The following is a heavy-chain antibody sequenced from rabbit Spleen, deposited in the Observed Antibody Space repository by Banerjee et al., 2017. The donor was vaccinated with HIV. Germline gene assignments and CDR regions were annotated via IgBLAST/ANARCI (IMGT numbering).Heavy chain of an antibody. V-gene: IGHV1S45*01. D-gene: IGHD7-1*01. J-gene: IGHJ4*01. CDR2: IDGGSSGST. CDR3: ARYLNGGYAGYGYGSNL. CDR1: GFSFSSYYY. Sequence: QEQVVESGGGLVQPEGSLTLTCTASGFSFSSYYYMCWVRQAPGKGLEWIVCIDGGSSGSTYYATWAKGRFTVSKTSSTTGTLQMTSLTAADTATYFCARYLNGGYAGYGYGSNLWGPGTLVTVS.